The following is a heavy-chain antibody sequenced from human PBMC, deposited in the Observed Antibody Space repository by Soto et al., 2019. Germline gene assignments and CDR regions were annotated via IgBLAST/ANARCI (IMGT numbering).Heavy chain of an antibody. Sequence: SVTLSLTRPVCGGYSSSGGYYWSWKKKPPGKGLEWIGYIYYSGSTNYNPSLKSRVTISVDTSKNQLSLKLSSVTAADTAVYYCARDSYSSGWTNWFDPWGQGTLVTV. V-gene: IGHV4-61*08. CDR1: GGYSSSGGYY. CDR3: ARDSYSSGWTNWFDP. J-gene: IGHJ5*02. CDR2: IYYSGST. D-gene: IGHD6-19*01.